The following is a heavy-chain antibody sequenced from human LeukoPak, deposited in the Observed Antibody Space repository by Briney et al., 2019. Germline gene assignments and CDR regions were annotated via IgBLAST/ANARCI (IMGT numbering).Heavy chain of an antibody. V-gene: IGHV4-38-2*02. CDR3: VRGRIVGATRGPRMDV. D-gene: IGHD1-26*01. CDR1: GYSISSGYY. J-gene: IGHJ6*02. Sequence: SETLSLTCTVSGYSISSGYYWGWIRQPPGKGLEWIASIYHSGSTYYNPSLKSRVTISVDTSKNQFSLKLSSVTAADTAVYYCVRGRIVGATRGPRMDVWGQGTTVTVSS. CDR2: IYHSGST.